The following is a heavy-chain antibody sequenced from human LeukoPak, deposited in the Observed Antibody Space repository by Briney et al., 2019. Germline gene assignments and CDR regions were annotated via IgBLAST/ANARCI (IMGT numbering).Heavy chain of an antibody. CDR1: GYTFTGYY. V-gene: IGHV1-2*02. CDR3: ARVLTLRTGHFDY. J-gene: IGHJ4*02. D-gene: IGHD1-1*01. CDR2: INPNSGGT. Sequence: ASVKVSCKASGYTFTGYYVHWVRQAPGQGLEWMGWINPNSGGTNYAQKFQGRVTMTRDTSISTAYMELSRLRSGDTAVYYCARVLTLRTGHFDYWGQGTLVTVSS.